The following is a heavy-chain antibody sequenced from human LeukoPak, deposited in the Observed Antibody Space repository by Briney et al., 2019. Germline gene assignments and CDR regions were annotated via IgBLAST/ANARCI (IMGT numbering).Heavy chain of an antibody. CDR3: ARGYCSSTSCYPYYYYYGMDV. V-gene: IGHV3-48*03. D-gene: IGHD2-2*01. J-gene: IGHJ6*02. CDR1: GFTFSSDE. Sequence: PGGSLRLSCAASGFTFSSDEMNWVRQAPGKGQEWVSYISSSGSTIYYADSVKGRFTISRDNAKNSLYLQMNSLRAEDTAVYYCARGYCSSTSCYPYYYYYGMDVWGQGITVTASS. CDR2: ISSSGSTI.